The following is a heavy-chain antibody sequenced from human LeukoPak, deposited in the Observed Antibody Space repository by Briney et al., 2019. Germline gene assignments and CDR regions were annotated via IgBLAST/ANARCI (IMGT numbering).Heavy chain of an antibody. V-gene: IGHV1-69*05. CDR2: IIPILYTA. Sequence: ASVKVSCKASGYTFTSYGISWVRQAPGQGLVWMGRIIPILYTAKYAQKFQGRVTITTDESTSTAYMELSSLKSDDTAVYYCARDKVRGSWFDPWGQGTLVTVSS. CDR3: ARDKVRGSWFDP. D-gene: IGHD3-16*01. CDR1: GYTFTSYG. J-gene: IGHJ5*02.